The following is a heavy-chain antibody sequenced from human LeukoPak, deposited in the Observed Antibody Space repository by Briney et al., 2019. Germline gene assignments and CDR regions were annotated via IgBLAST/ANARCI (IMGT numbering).Heavy chain of an antibody. CDR3: ARAGPGGKLYYYMDV. V-gene: IGHV1-69*02. D-gene: IGHD3-16*01. J-gene: IGHJ6*03. CDR1: GGTFSSYT. CDR2: IIPILGIA. Sequence: SVKVSCKASGGTFSSYTISWVRQAPGQGLEWMGRIIPILGIANYAQKFQGRVTITADKSTSTAYMELSSLRSEDTAVYYCARAGPGGKLYYYMDVWGKGTTVTVS.